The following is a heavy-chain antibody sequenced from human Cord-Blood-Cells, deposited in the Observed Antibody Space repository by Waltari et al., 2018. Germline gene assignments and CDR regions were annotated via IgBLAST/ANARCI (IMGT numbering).Heavy chain of an antibody. Sequence: QVQLQQWGAGLLKPSETLSLTCAVYGGSFSGYYWSWIRQPPGKGLEWIGEINHSGSTNYNPSLKSRVTISVDTSKNQFSLKLSSVTAADTAVYYCVIVVPAGYVDYWGQGTLVTVSS. CDR1: GGSFSGYY. V-gene: IGHV4-34*01. CDR2: INHSGST. J-gene: IGHJ4*02. CDR3: VIVVPAGYVDY. D-gene: IGHD2-2*01.